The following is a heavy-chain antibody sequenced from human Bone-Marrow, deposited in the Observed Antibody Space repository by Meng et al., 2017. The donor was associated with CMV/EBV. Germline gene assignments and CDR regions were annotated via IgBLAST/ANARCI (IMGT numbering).Heavy chain of an antibody. V-gene: IGHV1-46*01. D-gene: IGHD3-3*01. Sequence: GGSLRLSCKASGYTFTSYYFNWVRQAPGQGLEWMGIIHPSGGSTSYAQKFQGRVTMTRDTSTSTVYMELSSLRSEDTAVYYCAREMYYDSWSGHYLGLRDGVRGMDVWGQGTTVTVSS. J-gene: IGHJ6*02. CDR1: GYTFTSYY. CDR3: AREMYYDSWSGHYLGLRDGVRGMDV. CDR2: IHPSGGST.